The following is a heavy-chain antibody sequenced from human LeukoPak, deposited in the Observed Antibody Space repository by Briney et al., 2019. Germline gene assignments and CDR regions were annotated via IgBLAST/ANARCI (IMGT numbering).Heavy chain of an antibody. Sequence: GESLKISCKALGYTFGNYWIAWVRQMPGKGLEWMGIIYPGDSDTRYSPSFQGQVTISADKSVSTAYLQWSSLKASDTAMYYCARRSYGSIDYWGQGTLVTVSS. CDR1: GYTFGNYW. J-gene: IGHJ4*02. CDR2: IYPGDSDT. D-gene: IGHD5-18*01. CDR3: ARRSYGSIDY. V-gene: IGHV5-51*01.